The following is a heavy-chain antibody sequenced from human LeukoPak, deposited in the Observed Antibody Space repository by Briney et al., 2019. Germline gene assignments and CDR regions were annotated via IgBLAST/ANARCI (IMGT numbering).Heavy chain of an antibody. CDR1: GFTFSRHW. CDR2: IKQDGSEK. D-gene: IGHD3-22*01. CDR3: AGAPYDSSGYYYY. Sequence: GGSLRLSCAASGFTFSRHWMSWVRQAPGKGLEWVANIKQDGSEKYYVDSVKGRFTISRDNAKNSLYLQMNSLRAEDTAVYYCAGAPYDSSGYYYYWGQGTLVTVSS. J-gene: IGHJ4*02. V-gene: IGHV3-7*01.